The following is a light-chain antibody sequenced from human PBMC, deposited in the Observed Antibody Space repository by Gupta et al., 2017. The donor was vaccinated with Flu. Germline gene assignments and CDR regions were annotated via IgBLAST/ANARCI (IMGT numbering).Light chain of an antibody. CDR3: QHTYYTPRT. Sequence: DIQITQSPSSLSASVGARDTITLLASESIRSFLNWYQQKQGKAPTLRIFATDNLQSGIPPRVSGSGSGTEFTLTISSLQPEDVATDYCQHTYYTPRTFGQGTKVEI. V-gene: IGKV1-39*01. J-gene: IGKJ1*01. CDR1: ESIRSF. CDR2: ATD.